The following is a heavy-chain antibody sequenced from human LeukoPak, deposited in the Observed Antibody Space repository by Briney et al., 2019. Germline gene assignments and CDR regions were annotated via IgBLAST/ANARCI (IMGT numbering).Heavy chain of an antibody. V-gene: IGHV3-9*01. J-gene: IGHJ4*02. D-gene: IGHD5-24*01. Sequence: GGSLRLSCAASGFTLDGYAMHWVRQAPGKGLEWVSGISWNSGSIGYADSVKGRFTISRDNAKNSLYLQMNSLRAEDTALYYCAKDALWHSLQPFDYWGQGTLVTVSS. CDR3: AKDALWHSLQPFDY. CDR2: ISWNSGSI. CDR1: GFTLDGYA.